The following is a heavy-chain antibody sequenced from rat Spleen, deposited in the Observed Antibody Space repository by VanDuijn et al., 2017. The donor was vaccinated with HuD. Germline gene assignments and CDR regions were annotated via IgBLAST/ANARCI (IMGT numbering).Heavy chain of an antibody. CDR3: ASFYYYSGGPHFDY. CDR2: ITNTGGST. D-gene: IGHD1-1*01. V-gene: IGHV5-31*01. CDR1: GFIFNNYW. Sequence: EVQLVESGGGLVQPGRSLKLSCVASGFIFNNYWMTWIRQAPGKGLEWVASITNTGGSTYNPDSVKGRFTISRDNAKSTLYLQMNKLGSEDTATYYCASFYYYSGGPHFDYWGQGVMVTVSS. J-gene: IGHJ2*01.